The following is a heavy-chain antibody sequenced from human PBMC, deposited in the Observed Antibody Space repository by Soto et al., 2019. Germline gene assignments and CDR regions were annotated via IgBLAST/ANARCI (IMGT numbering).Heavy chain of an antibody. Sequence: SDPLALTYTFYDLYFSCYYWSWIRPTPGKGLEWIGEINHSGSTNYNPSLKCRVTISVDTSKNQFSLKLSSVTAADTAVYYCARARARIAVAGSRSKASPIFDYWGQGTLVTVSS. CDR1: DLYFSCYY. V-gene: IGHV4-34*01. CDR3: ARARARIAVAGSRSKASPIFDY. J-gene: IGHJ4*02. CDR2: INHSGST. D-gene: IGHD6-19*01.